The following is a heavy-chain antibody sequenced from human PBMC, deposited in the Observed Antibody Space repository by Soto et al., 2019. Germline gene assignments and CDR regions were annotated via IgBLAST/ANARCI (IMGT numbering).Heavy chain of an antibody. CDR1: GGTCSSYA. CDR2: IITIFGTA. V-gene: IGHV1-69*13. CDR3: AKNDDFWSWGMDV. J-gene: IGHJ6*02. Sequence: PVNVSCKASGGTCSSYAISWVRQAPGQGLEWMGGIITIFGTANYAQEFQGRGTITADESTSTAYMELNSLRAEDTAVYYCAKNDDFWSWGMDVWGQGTTVTVSS. D-gene: IGHD3-3*01.